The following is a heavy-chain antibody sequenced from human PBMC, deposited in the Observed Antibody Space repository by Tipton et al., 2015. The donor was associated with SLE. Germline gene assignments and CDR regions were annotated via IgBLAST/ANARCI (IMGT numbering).Heavy chain of an antibody. CDR1: GFTFDNYA. D-gene: IGHD6-6*01. Sequence: LRLSCAASGFTFDNYAMHWVRQPAGKGLECIGRVHANGSTNYNPSLKSRVTLSVDTSKNQFSLRLTSVTAADTAVYYCARRPQADFFDYWSQGTLVTVSS. V-gene: IGHV4-4*07. J-gene: IGHJ4*02. CDR2: VHANGST. CDR3: ARRPQADFFDY.